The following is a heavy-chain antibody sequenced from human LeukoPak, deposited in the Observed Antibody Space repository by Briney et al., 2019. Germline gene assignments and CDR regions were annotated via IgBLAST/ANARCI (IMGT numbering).Heavy chain of an antibody. D-gene: IGHD2-21*01. CDR2: IWYDGANR. J-gene: IGHJ6*02. V-gene: IGHV3-33*01. CDR3: ARSRDVGDSYYGMDV. CDR1: GFTFGSYG. Sequence: PGMSLRLSCAASGFTFGSYGMHWVRQAPGKELERVAVIWYDGANRYYADSAKGRFTISRDTSKNTLDLQMNSLRAEDTAVYYCARSRDVGDSYYGMDVWGQGTTVTVSS.